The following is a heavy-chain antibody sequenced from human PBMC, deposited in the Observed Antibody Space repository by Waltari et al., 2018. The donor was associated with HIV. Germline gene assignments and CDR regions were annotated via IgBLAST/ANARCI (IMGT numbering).Heavy chain of an antibody. CDR1: NSSISAKH. D-gene: IGHD3-22*01. CDR3: ATGVRYYGP. Sequence: EVLLAESGGGLIQPGGSLGLSCTASNSSISAKHVTWIRQPPGGSLEWVAVIYPDDTTHYADSVSGRFTISRAKSRTKVFLLMNSLFVDDTATYFCATGVRYYGPWGQGTRVTVSS. J-gene: IGHJ5*02. V-gene: IGHV3-53*03. CDR2: IYPDDTT.